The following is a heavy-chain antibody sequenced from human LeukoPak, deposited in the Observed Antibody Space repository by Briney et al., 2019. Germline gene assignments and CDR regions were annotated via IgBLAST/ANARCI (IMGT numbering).Heavy chain of an antibody. CDR3: AREFHSSGYAGTFDC. V-gene: IGHV3-30*04. J-gene: IGHJ4*02. CDR1: GLPLSTFI. D-gene: IGHD3-22*01. Sequence: PGGSLRLSCAASGLPLSTFIIHWVRQAPGKGLEWVAAISNDGIGKFYADSVKGRFTISRDNSKNTLHLQIDSLRLEDTAVYHCAREFHSSGYAGTFDCWGREPWSPSPQ. CDR2: ISNDGIGK.